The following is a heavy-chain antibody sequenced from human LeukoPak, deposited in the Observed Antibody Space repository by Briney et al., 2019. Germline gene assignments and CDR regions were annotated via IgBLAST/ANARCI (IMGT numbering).Heavy chain of an antibody. D-gene: IGHD3-3*01. Sequence: PSETLSLTCTVSGGSISSYYWSWIRQPPGKGLEWIGYIYYSGSTNYNPSLKSRVTISVDTSKNQFSLKLSSVTAADTAVYYCARGSFLEWLGDCYMDVWGKGTTVTVSS. J-gene: IGHJ6*03. CDR1: GGSISSYY. V-gene: IGHV4-59*01. CDR3: ARGSFLEWLGDCYMDV. CDR2: IYYSGST.